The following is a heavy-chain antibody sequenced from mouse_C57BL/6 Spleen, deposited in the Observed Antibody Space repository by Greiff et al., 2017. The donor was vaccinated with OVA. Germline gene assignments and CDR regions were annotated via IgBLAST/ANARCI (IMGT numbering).Heavy chain of an antibody. V-gene: IGHV1-82*01. D-gene: IGHD3-2*02. Sequence: VQLQQSGPELVKPGASVKISCKASGYAFSSSWMNWVKQRPGKGLEWIGRIYPGDGDTNYNGKFKGKATLTADKSSSTAYMQLSSLTSEDSAVYFCARGSSGHYFDYWGQGTTHTVSS. CDR1: GYAFSSSW. CDR2: IYPGDGDT. CDR3: ARGSSGHYFDY. J-gene: IGHJ2*01.